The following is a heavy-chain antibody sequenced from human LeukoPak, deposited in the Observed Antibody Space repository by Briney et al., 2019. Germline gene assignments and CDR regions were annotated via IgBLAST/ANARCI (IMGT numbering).Heavy chain of an antibody. CDR3: ARGVGSGYTDD. CDR2: IYYSGNT. CDR1: GGSISSSPYY. D-gene: IGHD3-22*01. V-gene: IGHV4-61*05. J-gene: IGHJ4*02. Sequence: SETLSLTCTVSGGSISSSPYYWGWIRQAPGKGLEWIGYIYYSGNTNYNPSLKSRVTISLDTSRNQFSLKLNSVTAADTAVYYCARGVGSGYTDDWGQGTLVTVFS.